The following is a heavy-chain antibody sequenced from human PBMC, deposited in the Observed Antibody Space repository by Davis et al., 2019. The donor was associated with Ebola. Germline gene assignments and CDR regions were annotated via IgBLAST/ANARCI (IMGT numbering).Heavy chain of an antibody. CDR1: GYTFTGNY. CDR3: ARDRGGSFDFHY. J-gene: IGHJ4*02. CDR2: INPNSGGT. V-gene: IGHV1-2*02. Sequence: ASVQVSCKASGYTFTGNYMHWVRQAPGQGLEWMGWINPNSGGTNYAQKFQGRVTMTRDTSISTAYMELSRLRSDDTAVYYCARDRGGSFDFHYWGQGTLVTVSS. D-gene: IGHD1-26*01.